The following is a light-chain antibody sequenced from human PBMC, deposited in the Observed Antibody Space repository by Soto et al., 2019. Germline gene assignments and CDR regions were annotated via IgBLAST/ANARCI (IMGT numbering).Light chain of an antibody. V-gene: IGKV1-39*01. CDR3: LQYNSYPQT. Sequence: IQMTQSPSSLSASVGDRVTITCRASHNIDTYLNWYQQKPGKAPILLIYAASSLQSGVPSRFSGSGSGTDFTLTISSLQPEDVATYYCLQYNSYPQTFGQGTKVEIK. CDR2: AAS. CDR1: HNIDTY. J-gene: IGKJ2*01.